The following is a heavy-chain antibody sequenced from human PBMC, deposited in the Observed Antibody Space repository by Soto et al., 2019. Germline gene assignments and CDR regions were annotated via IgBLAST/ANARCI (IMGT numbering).Heavy chain of an antibody. J-gene: IGHJ6*02. D-gene: IGHD1-26*01. CDR3: ARDGAPGGLMDV. CDR2: ITPYNGNT. CDR1: GYTFTNYG. V-gene: IGHV1-18*01. Sequence: AASVKVSCKASGYTFTNYGLGWVRQAPGQGLEWMGWITPYNGNTNYAQNFQGRVTMTTDTSTSTAYMDLRSLRSDDTAVYYCARDGAPGGLMDVWGRGTTVTVSS.